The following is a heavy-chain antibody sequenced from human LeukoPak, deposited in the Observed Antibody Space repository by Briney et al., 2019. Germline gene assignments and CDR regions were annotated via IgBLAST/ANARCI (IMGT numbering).Heavy chain of an antibody. D-gene: IGHD5-18*01. J-gene: IGHJ3*02. CDR3: ATYVDTAMVVDAFDI. CDR1: GGTFSSYA. Sequence: GASVKVSCKASGGTFSSYAISWVRQAPGQGLEWMGGIIPIFGTANYAQKFQGRVTITADESTSTAYMELSSLRSEDRAVYYCATYVDTAMVVDAFDIWGQGTMVTVSS. CDR2: IIPIFGTA. V-gene: IGHV1-69*01.